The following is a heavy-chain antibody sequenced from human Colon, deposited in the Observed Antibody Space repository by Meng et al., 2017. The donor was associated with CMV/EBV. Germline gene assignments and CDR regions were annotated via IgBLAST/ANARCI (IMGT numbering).Heavy chain of an antibody. CDR2: MNPNSGDT. CDR1: GYTFTGYY. D-gene: IGHD5/OR15-5a*01. J-gene: IGHJ4*02. Sequence: ASVKVSCKASGYTFTGYYIHWVRQAPGRGLEWMGWMNPNSGDTNYAQKFQDRVEMTRDTTVNTAYLDLTSLRSADTAVYYCATLSIYDSTISDFWGQGTLVTVSS. V-gene: IGHV1-2*02. CDR3: ATLSIYDSTISDF.